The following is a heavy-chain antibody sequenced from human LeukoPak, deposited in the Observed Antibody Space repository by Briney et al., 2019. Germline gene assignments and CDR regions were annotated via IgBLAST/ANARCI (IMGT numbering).Heavy chain of an antibody. CDR2: IYYSGST. CDR1: GGSINSYY. D-gene: IGHD6-13*01. J-gene: IGHJ6*04. V-gene: IGHV4-59*01. CDR3: ARISAAAVEP. Sequence: PSETLSLTCTVSGGSINSYYWSWIRQPPGKGLEWIGYIYYSGSTNYRPSLKSRVTISVDTSKNQFSLKLTSVTAADTAMYYCARISAAAVEPWGKGTTVTISS.